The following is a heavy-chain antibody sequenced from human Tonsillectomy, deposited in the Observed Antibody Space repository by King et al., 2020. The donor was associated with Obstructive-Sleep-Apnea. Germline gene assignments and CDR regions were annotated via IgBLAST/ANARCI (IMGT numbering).Heavy chain of an antibody. CDR3: ARGRYGSGNYYKY. CDR2: IYYSGST. Sequence: QLQESGPGLVKPSETLSLTCTVSGGSISSSSYYWGWIRQPPGKGLEWIGSIYYSGSTYYNPSLKSRATISVDTSKNQFSLNVSSVTAADTAVYYCARGRYGSGNYYKYWGQGTLVTISS. CDR1: GGSISSSSYY. J-gene: IGHJ4*02. V-gene: IGHV4-39*07. D-gene: IGHD3-10*01.